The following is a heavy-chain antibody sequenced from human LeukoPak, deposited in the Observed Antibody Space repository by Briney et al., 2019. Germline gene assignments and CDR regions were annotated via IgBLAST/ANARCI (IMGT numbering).Heavy chain of an antibody. CDR3: ARSRSTSVNRPAFDI. J-gene: IGHJ3*02. D-gene: IGHD2-2*01. CDR2: ISSSSSYI. Sequence: GGSLRLSCAASGFTFSSYSMNWVRQAPGKGLEWVSSISSSSSYIYYADSVKGRFTISRDNAKNSLYLQMNSLRAEDTAVYYCARSRSTSVNRPAFDIWGQGTMVTVSS. V-gene: IGHV3-21*01. CDR1: GFTFSSYS.